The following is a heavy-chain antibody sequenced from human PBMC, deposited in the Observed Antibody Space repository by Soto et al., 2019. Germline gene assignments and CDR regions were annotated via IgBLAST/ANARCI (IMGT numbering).Heavy chain of an antibody. CDR1: GYTLTGYY. Sequence: ASVKVSCKASGYTLTGYYMHWVRQAPGQGLEWMGWINPNSGGTNYAQKFQGRVTMTRDTSISTAYMELSRLRSDDTAVYYCARNRYCSGGSCPNCFDPCGKRXLGTLYS. CDR2: INPNSGGT. V-gene: IGHV1-2*02. D-gene: IGHD2-15*01. CDR3: ARNRYCSGGSCPNCFDP. J-gene: IGHJ5*02.